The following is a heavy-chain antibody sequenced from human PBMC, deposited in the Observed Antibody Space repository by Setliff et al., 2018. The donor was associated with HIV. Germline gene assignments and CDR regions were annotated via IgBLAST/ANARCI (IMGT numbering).Heavy chain of an antibody. V-gene: IGHV3-7*01. CDR3: ARDYHAFRMIVVVDNYYGMDV. J-gene: IGHJ6*02. D-gene: IGHD3-22*01. CDR1: GFTFSSYW. CDR2: IKQDGSEK. Sequence: PGESLKISCAASGFTFSSYWMSWVRQAPGKGLEWVANIKQDGSEKYYVDSVKGRFTISRDNAKKTLYLQMNSLRAEDTAVYYCARDYHAFRMIVVVDNYYGMDVWGQGTTVTVSS.